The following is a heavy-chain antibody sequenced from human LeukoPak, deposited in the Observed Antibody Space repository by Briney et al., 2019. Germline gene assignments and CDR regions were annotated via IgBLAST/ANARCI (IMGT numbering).Heavy chain of an antibody. CDR1: GGTFSSYA. CDR3: ARDCQDYGSGSKWFDP. Sequence: VASVKVSCKASGGTFSSYAISWVRQAPGQGLEWMGGIIPIFGTANYAQKFQGRVTITTDESTSTAYMELSSLRSEDTAVYYCARDCQDYGSGSKWFDPCGQGTLVTVSS. V-gene: IGHV1-69*05. D-gene: IGHD3-10*01. J-gene: IGHJ5*02. CDR2: IIPIFGTA.